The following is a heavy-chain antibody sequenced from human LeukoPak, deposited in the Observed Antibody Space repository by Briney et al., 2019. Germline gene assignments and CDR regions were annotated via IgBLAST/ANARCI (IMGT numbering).Heavy chain of an antibody. CDR1: GGSISSSSYY. CDR2: IYYSGST. Sequence: SETLSLTCTVSGGSISSSSYYWGWIRQPPGKGLEWIGSIYYSGSTYYNPSLKSRVTISVDTSKNQFSLKLSSVTAADTAVYYCARHTPGGRYSYGYPFDYWGQGTLVTVSS. D-gene: IGHD5-18*01. CDR3: ARHTPGGRYSYGYPFDY. J-gene: IGHJ4*02. V-gene: IGHV4-39*01.